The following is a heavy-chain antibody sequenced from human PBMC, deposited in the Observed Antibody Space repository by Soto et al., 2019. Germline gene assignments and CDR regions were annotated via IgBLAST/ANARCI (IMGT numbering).Heavy chain of an antibody. D-gene: IGHD1-26*01. J-gene: IGHJ4*02. CDR1: GYTFTSYG. CDR2: ISAYNGNT. V-gene: IGHV1-18*01. Sequence: QVQLVQSGAEVKKPGASVKVSCKASGYTFTSYGISWVRQAPGQGLEWMGWISAYNGNTNYAQKLQGRVTMTTDTSTGAAYMALRILRSDDTAVYYCASLRRYSGGYSFGYWGQGSLVTVSS. CDR3: ASLRRYSGGYSFGY.